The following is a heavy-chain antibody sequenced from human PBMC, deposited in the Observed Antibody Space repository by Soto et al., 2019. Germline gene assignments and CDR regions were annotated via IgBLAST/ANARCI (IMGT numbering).Heavy chain of an antibody. J-gene: IGHJ4*02. Sequence: GGSLRLSCAASGFTFSSYGMHWVRQAPGKGLEWVAVISYDGSNKYYADSVKGRFTISRDNSKNTLYLQMNSLRAEDTAVYYCAKAAHYDILTGPLSYFNYWGQGTLVPSPQ. V-gene: IGHV3-30*18. D-gene: IGHD3-9*01. CDR2: ISYDGSNK. CDR3: AKAAHYDILTGPLSYFNY. CDR1: GFTFSSYG.